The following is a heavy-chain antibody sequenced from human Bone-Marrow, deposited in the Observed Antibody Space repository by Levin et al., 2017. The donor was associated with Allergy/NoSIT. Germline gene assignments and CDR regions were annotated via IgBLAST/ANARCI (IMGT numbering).Heavy chain of an antibody. CDR2: IRTKYNRYTT. V-gene: IGHV3-72*01. CDR1: GFTFRDHY. D-gene: IGHD6-13*01. CDR3: TRGSAAALRSKYFDL. Sequence: GESLKISCAASGFTFRDHYMDWVRQAPGKGLEWVGRIRTKYNRYTTDYAASVKGRFSFSRDDSKNSVYLQMNSLKIEDTAVYFCTRGSAAALRSKYFDLWGRGTLVTVSS. J-gene: IGHJ2*01.